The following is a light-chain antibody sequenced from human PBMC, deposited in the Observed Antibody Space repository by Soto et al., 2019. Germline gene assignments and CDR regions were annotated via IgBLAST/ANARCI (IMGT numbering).Light chain of an antibody. CDR3: QQYNSSPFT. Sequence: DIQMTQSPSSLSASVGDRVTITCRASQSISSYLNWYQQKPGKAPKLLIYAASSLQSGVPSRFSGSGSGTEFTLTISSLQPDDFATYYCQQYNSSPFTFGPGTKVEIK. CDR1: QSISSY. CDR2: AAS. V-gene: IGKV1-39*01. J-gene: IGKJ4*01.